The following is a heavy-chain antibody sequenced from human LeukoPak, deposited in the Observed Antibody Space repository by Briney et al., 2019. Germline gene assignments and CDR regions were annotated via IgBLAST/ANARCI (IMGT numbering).Heavy chain of an antibody. D-gene: IGHD6-13*01. V-gene: IGHV1-46*01. Sequence: ASVKVSCKASGYTFTSYYMHWVRQAPGQGLEWMGIINPSGGSTSYAQKFQGRVTTTRDTSTSTVYMELSSLRSEDTAVYYCARQGFSSSWTYYYYYYGMDVWGQGTTVTVSS. CDR1: GYTFTSYY. J-gene: IGHJ6*02. CDR2: INPSGGST. CDR3: ARQGFSSSWTYYYYYYGMDV.